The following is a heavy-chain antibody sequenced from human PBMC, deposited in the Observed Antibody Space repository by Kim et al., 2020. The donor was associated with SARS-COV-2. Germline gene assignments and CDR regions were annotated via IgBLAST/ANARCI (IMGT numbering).Heavy chain of an antibody. CDR1: GFIVNTYS. D-gene: IGHD2-15*01. CDR3: ARMNCPGGNCYAGPYYYGMDV. Sequence: GGSLRLSCEVSGFIVNTYSMNWVRQAPGKGLEWVSFISSRRSDTYYADSLKGRFTISRDNAKNSVYLQINSLRVKDTGVYYCARMNCPGGNCYAGPYYYGMDVWGQGTTVTVSS. V-gene: IGHV3-21*06. CDR2: ISSRRSDT. J-gene: IGHJ6*02.